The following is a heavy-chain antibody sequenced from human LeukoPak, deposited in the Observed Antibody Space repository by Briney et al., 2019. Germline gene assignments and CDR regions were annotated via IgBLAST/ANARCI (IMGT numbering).Heavy chain of an antibody. CDR1: GYSISSGYY. Sequence: NPSETLSLTCTVSGYSISSGYYWGWIRQPPGKGLEWIGSIYHSGSTYYNPSLKSRVTISVDTSKNQFSLKLSSVTAADTAVYYCARDQDYVWGSYRGSGYFDYWGQGTLVTVSS. J-gene: IGHJ4*02. D-gene: IGHD3-16*02. CDR3: ARDQDYVWGSYRGSGYFDY. V-gene: IGHV4-38-2*02. CDR2: IYHSGST.